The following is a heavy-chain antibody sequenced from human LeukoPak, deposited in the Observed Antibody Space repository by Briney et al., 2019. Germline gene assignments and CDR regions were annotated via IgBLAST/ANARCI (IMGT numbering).Heavy chain of an antibody. CDR3: ASGDTVTGTSRVVFDF. D-gene: IGHD6-19*01. CDR1: GGTFSSYA. V-gene: IGHV1-2*02. Sequence: GASVKVSCKASGGTFSSYAISWVRQAPGQGLEWMGWINPNSGDTKFAQKFKGRVTLTRDTSIRAAYMELTRLRSDDTAVYYCASGDTVTGTSRVVFDFWGQGTLVTVSS. CDR2: INPNSGDT. J-gene: IGHJ4*02.